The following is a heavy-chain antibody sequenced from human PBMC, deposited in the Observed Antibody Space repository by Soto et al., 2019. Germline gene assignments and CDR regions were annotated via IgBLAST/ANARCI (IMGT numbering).Heavy chain of an antibody. V-gene: IGHV4-31*03. J-gene: IGHJ5*02. Sequence: SETLSLTCTVSGGSFSSGAYHWSWVRQHPGQGLEWIASISYRGITYSNPSLKSRLSMSVDTSKNQYSLNLTSVTAADTAVYHCARMSATGTRWFDPWGQGTLVTVSS. CDR1: GGSFSSGAYH. CDR3: ARMSATGTRWFDP. D-gene: IGHD6-13*01. CDR2: ISYRGIT.